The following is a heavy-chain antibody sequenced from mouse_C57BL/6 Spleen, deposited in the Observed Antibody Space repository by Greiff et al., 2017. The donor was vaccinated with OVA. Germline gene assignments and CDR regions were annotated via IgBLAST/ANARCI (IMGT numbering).Heavy chain of an antibody. CDR1: GYTFTSYW. Sequence: QVQLQQPGAELVKPGASVKLSCKASGYTFTSYWMQWVKQRPGQGLEWIGEIYPSDSYTNYNQKFQGKATLTVDTSSSTAYMQLSSLTSEDSAVYYCARYPSFTTVVEGDFDYWGQGTTLTVSS. D-gene: IGHD1-1*01. CDR2: IYPSDSYT. CDR3: ARYPSFTTVVEGDFDY. J-gene: IGHJ2*01. V-gene: IGHV1-50*01.